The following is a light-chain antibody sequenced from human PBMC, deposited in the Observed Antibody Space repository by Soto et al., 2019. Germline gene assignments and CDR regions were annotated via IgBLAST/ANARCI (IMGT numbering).Light chain of an antibody. V-gene: IGKV3-11*01. CDR2: DAS. CDR1: QSVSSY. J-gene: IGKJ2*01. Sequence: EIVLAQSPGTLSLSPGERATIPCRASQSVSSYLAWYQQKPGQAPRLLIYDASNRATGIPARFSGSGSGTDFTLTISSLEPEDFAVYYCQQRSNWPPMYTFGQGTKVDIK. CDR3: QQRSNWPPMYT.